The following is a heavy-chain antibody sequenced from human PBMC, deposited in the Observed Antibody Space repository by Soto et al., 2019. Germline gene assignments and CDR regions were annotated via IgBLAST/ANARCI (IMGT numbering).Heavy chain of an antibody. CDR2: IYYSGST. V-gene: IGHV4-59*01. CDR3: ARGVWFGELLP. CDR1: GGSISSYY. Sequence: PSETLSLTCTVSGGSISSYYWSWIRQPPGKGLEWIGYIYYSGSTNYNPSLKSRVTISVDTSKNQFSLKLGSVTAADTAVYYCARGVWFGELLPWGQGTLVTVSS. D-gene: IGHD3-10*01. J-gene: IGHJ4*02.